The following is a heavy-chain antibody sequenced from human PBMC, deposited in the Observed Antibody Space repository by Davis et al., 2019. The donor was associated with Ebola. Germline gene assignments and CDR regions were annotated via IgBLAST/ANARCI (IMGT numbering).Heavy chain of an antibody. Sequence: GGSLRLSCAASGFTFSSYGMHWVRQAPGKGLEWVAVISYDGSNKYYADSVKGRFTISRDNSKNKLYLQMNSLRAEDTAVYYCAKAGYYDSSGKDYWGQGTLVTVSS. D-gene: IGHD3-22*01. CDR3: AKAGYYDSSGKDY. V-gene: IGHV3-30*18. J-gene: IGHJ4*02. CDR1: GFTFSSYG. CDR2: ISYDGSNK.